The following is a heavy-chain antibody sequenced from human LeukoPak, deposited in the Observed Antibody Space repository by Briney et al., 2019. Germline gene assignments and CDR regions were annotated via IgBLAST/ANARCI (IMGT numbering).Heavy chain of an antibody. V-gene: IGHV3-23*01. J-gene: IGHJ4*02. CDR3: AKVYGSGNYYFPDY. D-gene: IGHD3-10*01. CDR2: ISGRGDST. Sequence: GGSLRLSCAASGFIFSSYAMGWVRQAPGKGLEWVSAISGRGDSTYYADSVKGRFTISRDSSKNTLYLQMNSLRVEDTAVYYCAKVYGSGNYYFPDYWGQGTLVTVSS. CDR1: GFIFSSYA.